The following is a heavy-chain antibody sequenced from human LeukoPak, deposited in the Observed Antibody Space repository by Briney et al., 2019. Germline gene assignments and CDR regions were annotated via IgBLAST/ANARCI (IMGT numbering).Heavy chain of an antibody. Sequence: SVKVSCKASGYTFTSYGISWVRQAPGQGLEWMGGIIPIFGTANSAQKFQGRVTITTGESTSTAYMELTSLRSEDTAVYYCARDGVVTAKGAFDIWGQGTMVTASS. J-gene: IGHJ3*02. CDR1: GYTFTSYG. CDR2: IIPIFGTA. V-gene: IGHV1-69*05. CDR3: ARDGVVTAKGAFDI. D-gene: IGHD2-21*02.